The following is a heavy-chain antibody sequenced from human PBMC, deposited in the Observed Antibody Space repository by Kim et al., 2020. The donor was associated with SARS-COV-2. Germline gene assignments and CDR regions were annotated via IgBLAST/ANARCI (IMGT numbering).Heavy chain of an antibody. CDR3: AGRRGLAIAAAPPIDP. CDR2: ISYDGSNK. J-gene: IGHJ5*02. D-gene: IGHD6-13*01. Sequence: GGSLRLSCAASGFTFSSYAMHWVRQAPGKGLEWVAVISYDGSNKYYADSVKGRFTISRDNSKNTLYLQMNSLRAEDTAVYYCAGRRGLAIAAAPPIDPWGQGTLVTVSS. CDR1: GFTFSSYA. V-gene: IGHV3-30*04.